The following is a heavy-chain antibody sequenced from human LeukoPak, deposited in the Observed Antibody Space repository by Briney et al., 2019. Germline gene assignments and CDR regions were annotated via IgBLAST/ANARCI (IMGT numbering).Heavy chain of an antibody. CDR3: ARDLGGDYYYYMDV. J-gene: IGHJ6*03. V-gene: IGHV1-2*06. CDR2: INPNSGGT. Sequence: ASVKVSCKASGYTFTGYYMHWVRQAPGQGLEWMGRINPNSGGTNYAQKFQGRVTMTRDTSISTAYMELSRLRSDDTAVYYCARDLGGDYYYYMDVWGKGTTVTVSS. CDR1: GYTFTGYY.